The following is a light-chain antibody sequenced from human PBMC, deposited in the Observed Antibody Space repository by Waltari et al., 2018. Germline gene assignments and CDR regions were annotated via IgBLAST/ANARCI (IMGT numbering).Light chain of an antibody. CDR2: EDT. Sequence: SYELTQPPSVSVSPGQTATITCSGDASPKKYAYWYQQKSGQAPVLVIYEDTKRPSGIPERFSGSSSGTTATLTISGAQVEDEADYYCYSKDSSGNHRVFGGGTKLTVL. J-gene: IGLJ2*01. CDR3: YSKDSSGNHRV. CDR1: ASPKKY. V-gene: IGLV3-10*01.